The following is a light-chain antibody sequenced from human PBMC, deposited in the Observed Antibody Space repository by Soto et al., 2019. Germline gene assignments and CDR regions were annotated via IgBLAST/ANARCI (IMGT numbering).Light chain of an antibody. V-gene: IGKV3-15*01. CDR1: QSVSSN. J-gene: IGKJ1*01. Sequence: EIVMKKSPATLSVTQVERATLSCMASQSVSSNLAWYQQKPGQAPRLLIYGASTRATGIPARFSGSGSGTEFTLTISSLQSEDFAVYYCQQYNNWPPWTFGLGSKVDI. CDR2: GAS. CDR3: QQYNNWPPWT.